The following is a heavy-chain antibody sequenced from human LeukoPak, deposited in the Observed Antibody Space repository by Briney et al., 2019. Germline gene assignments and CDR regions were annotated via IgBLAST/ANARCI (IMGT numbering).Heavy chain of an antibody. D-gene: IGHD6-13*01. CDR3: ARESGSSWFHY. Sequence: SETLSLTCAVYGGSFSGYYWSWIRQPPGKGLEWIGEIYHSGSTNYNPSLKSRVTISVDTSKNQFSLKLSSVTAADTAVYYCARESGSSWFHYWGQGTLVTVSS. V-gene: IGHV4-34*01. CDR1: GGSFSGYY. CDR2: IYHSGST. J-gene: IGHJ4*02.